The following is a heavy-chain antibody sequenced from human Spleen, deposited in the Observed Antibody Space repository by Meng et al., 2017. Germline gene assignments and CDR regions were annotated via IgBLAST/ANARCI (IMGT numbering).Heavy chain of an antibody. CDR2: IKQDGSEK. Sequence: GESLKISCAASGFTFSSYWMSWVRQAPGKGLEWVANIKQDGSEKYYVDSVKGRFTISRDNAKNSLYLQMNSLRAEDTAVYYCARDKPPNDVWGRGTLVTVSS. V-gene: IGHV3-7*01. J-gene: IGHJ2*01. CDR1: GFTFSSYW. CDR3: ARDKPPNDV.